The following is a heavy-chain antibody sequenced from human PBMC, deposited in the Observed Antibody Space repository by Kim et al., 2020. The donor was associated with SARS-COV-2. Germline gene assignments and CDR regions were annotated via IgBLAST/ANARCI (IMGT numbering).Heavy chain of an antibody. D-gene: IGHD5-12*01. Sequence: SQKFQGRVTITRDTYASTAYMELSSLRSEDTAVYYCARDRGYDDYNWFDPWGQGTLVTVSS. J-gene: IGHJ5*02. V-gene: IGHV1-3*01. CDR3: ARDRGYDDYNWFDP.